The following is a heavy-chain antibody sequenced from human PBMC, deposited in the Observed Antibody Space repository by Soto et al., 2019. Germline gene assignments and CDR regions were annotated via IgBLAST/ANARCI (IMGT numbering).Heavy chain of an antibody. Sequence: EVQLLESGGGLVQPGGSLRLSCGVSGFTFNDFEMNWVRQAPGKGLEWLAYIDGSGTTKKYADSVRGRFTISRDNPNYSLFLQMSSLSAADTAISYCARGFGRFNYWGQGTLVSVSS. CDR3: ARGFGRFNY. J-gene: IGHJ4*02. D-gene: IGHD3-10*01. V-gene: IGHV3-48*03. CDR1: GFTFNDFE. CDR2: IDGSGTTK.